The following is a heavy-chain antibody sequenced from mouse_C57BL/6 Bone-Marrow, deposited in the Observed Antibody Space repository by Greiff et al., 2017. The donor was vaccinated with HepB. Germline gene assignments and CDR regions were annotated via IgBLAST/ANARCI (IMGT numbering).Heavy chain of an antibody. J-gene: IGHJ1*03. Sequence: EVKLLESGAELVRPGASVKLSCTASGFNIKDDYMHWVKQRPEQGLEWIGWIDPENGDTEYASKFQGKATITADTSSNTAYLQLSSLTSEDTAVYYCTRIYDYDGYFDVWGTGTTVTVSS. CDR1: GFNIKDDY. V-gene: IGHV14-4*01. CDR2: IDPENGDT. D-gene: IGHD2-4*01. CDR3: TRIYDYDGYFDV.